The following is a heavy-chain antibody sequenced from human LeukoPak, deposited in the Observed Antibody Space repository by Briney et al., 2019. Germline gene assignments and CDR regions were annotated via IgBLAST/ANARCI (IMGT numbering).Heavy chain of an antibody. J-gene: IGHJ4*02. CDR3: AMLPREMGRDTHTAMVTDY. Sequence: SQTLSLTCTVSGGSISSGDYYWSWIRQPPGKGLDWIGYIYYSGSTYYNTSLKSRVTISVDTSKNQFSLKLSSVTAADTAVYYCAMLPREMGRDTHTAMVTDYWGQGTLITVSS. CDR1: GGSISSGDYY. V-gene: IGHV4-30-4*01. D-gene: IGHD5-18*01. CDR2: IYYSGST.